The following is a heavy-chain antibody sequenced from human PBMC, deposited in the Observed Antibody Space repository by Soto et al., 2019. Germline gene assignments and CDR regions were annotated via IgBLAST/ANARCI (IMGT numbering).Heavy chain of an antibody. CDR3: ARHSAKYYDILTGSRPSVDY. CDR2: IYYSGST. J-gene: IGHJ4*02. CDR1: GGSISSGGYY. D-gene: IGHD3-9*01. Sequence: SETLSLTCTVSGGSISSGGYYWNWIRQHPGKGLEWIGYIYYSGSTYYNPSLKSRVTISVDTSKNQFSLKLSSVTAADTAVYYCARHSAKYYDILTGSRPSVDYWGQGTLVTVSS. V-gene: IGHV4-61*08.